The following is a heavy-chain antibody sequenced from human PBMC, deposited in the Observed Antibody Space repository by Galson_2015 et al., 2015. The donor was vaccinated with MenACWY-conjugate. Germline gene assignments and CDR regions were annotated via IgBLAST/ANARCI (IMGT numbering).Heavy chain of an antibody. V-gene: IGHV3-48*02. CDR1: GITFSHCG. CDR3: AWGRNPTVKSMYLDY. D-gene: IGHD1-14*01. CDR2: ISPGSGII. J-gene: IGHJ4*02. Sequence: SLRLSCAASGITFSHCGMNWVRQAPGKGLEWISYISPGSGIIYYADFAKGRFTISRDDAKNSLFLQISSLRDEDTAVYYCAWGRNPTVKSMYLDYWGQGTLVTVSS.